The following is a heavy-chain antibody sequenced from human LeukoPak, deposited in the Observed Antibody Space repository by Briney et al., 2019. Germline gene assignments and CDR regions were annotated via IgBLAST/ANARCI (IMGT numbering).Heavy chain of an antibody. CDR3: VRGFTSMFTYYYYMDV. CDR1: GFTFSEYY. D-gene: IGHD5-18*01. CDR2: ISHSGSTK. J-gene: IGHJ6*03. V-gene: IGHV3-11*04. Sequence: GGSLRLSCVASGFTFSEYYMNWVRQAPGKGLEWLSFISHSGSTKYYADSVKGRFTISGDNARNSLDLQMNSLRAEDTAVYFCVRGFTSMFTYYYYMDVWGKGTTVTVSS.